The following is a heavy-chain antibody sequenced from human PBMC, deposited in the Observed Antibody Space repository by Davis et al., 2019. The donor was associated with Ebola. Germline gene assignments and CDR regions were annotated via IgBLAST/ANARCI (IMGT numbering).Heavy chain of an antibody. CDR1: GYTFIANF. V-gene: IGHV1-2*02. Sequence: ASVKVSCKAPGYTFIANFIYWVRQVPGQGLEWMAWIDPNSGSTDYAHNLQGRVTVTRDTSLSTVYLEVRGLTSDDTAVYYCARDRRFRSGSIGELDHWGQGTLVTVSS. CDR2: IDPNSGST. J-gene: IGHJ4*02. D-gene: IGHD6-25*01. CDR3: ARDRRFRSGSIGELDH.